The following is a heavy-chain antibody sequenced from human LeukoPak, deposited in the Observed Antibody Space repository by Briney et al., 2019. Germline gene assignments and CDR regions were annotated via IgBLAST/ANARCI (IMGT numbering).Heavy chain of an antibody. D-gene: IGHD3-22*01. J-gene: IGHJ3*02. CDR1: GGSISSSSYY. CDR2: IYYSGIT. V-gene: IGHV4-39*07. CDR3: ARAMNYDSSGVDI. Sequence: SETLSLTCTVSGGSISSSSYYWGWIRQPPGKGLEWIGSIYYSGITYYHPSLKSRVTISVDTSKNQFSLRLSSVTAADTAVYYWARAMNYDSSGVDIWGLGTMVTVSS.